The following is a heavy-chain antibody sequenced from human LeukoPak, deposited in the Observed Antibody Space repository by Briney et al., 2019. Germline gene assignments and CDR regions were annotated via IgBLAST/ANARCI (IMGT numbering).Heavy chain of an antibody. Sequence: GGSLRLSCAASGFTFSSYGMHWVRQAPGKGPEWVAFIRYDGSNKYYADSVKGRFTISRDNSKNTLYLQMNSLRAEDTAVYYCASNYYDSSEDAFDIWGQGTMVTVSS. D-gene: IGHD3-22*01. V-gene: IGHV3-30*02. CDR1: GFTFSSYG. CDR2: IRYDGSNK. J-gene: IGHJ3*02. CDR3: ASNYYDSSEDAFDI.